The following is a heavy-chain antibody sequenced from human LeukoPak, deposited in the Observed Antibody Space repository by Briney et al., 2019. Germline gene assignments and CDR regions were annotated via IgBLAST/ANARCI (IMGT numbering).Heavy chain of an antibody. CDR3: ANSASGAIGPA. D-gene: IGHD6-25*01. CDR2: IKPNSGGT. CDR1: GYTFTGYY. J-gene: IGHJ5*02. V-gene: IGHV1-2*02. Sequence: ASVKVSCKASGYTFTGYYMHWVRQAPGQGLEWMGWIKPNSGGTNYAQKFQGRVTITRDTSIRTAYMELSRLRSDDTAVHYCANSASGAIGPAWGQGTLVTVSS.